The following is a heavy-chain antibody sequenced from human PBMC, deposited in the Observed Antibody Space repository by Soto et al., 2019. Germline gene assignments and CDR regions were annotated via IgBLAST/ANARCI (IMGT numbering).Heavy chain of an antibody. V-gene: IGHV1-3*01. CDR1: GYAFTSYA. Sequence: GASVKVSCKASGYAFTSYAMHWVRQAPGQRLEWMGWINAGNGNTKYSQKFQGRVTITRDTSASTAYMELSSLRSEDTAVYYCARGLGPYYFDYWGQGTLVTVSS. D-gene: IGHD1-26*01. J-gene: IGHJ4*02. CDR3: ARGLGPYYFDY. CDR2: INAGNGNT.